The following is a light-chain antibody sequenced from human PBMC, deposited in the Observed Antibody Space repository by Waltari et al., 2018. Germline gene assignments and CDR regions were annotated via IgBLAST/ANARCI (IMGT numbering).Light chain of an antibody. CDR1: QSVLYSSTNKNY. CDR2: WAS. CDR3: QQYYSTPPIT. J-gene: IGKJ5*01. Sequence: IVLTQSPDSLAVSLGERATIHCKSSQSVLYSSTNKNYLAWYQQKPGQPPKLLIYWASTRESGVPDRFSGSGSGADFTLTISSLQAEDVAVYYCQQYYSTPPITFGQGTRLEIK. V-gene: IGKV4-1*01.